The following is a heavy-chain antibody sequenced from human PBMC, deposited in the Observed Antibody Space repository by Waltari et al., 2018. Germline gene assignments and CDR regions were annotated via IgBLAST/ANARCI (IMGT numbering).Heavy chain of an antibody. D-gene: IGHD1-26*01. CDR2: IIPIFGTA. CDR3: ARDPNLSRSLTPYYYYMDV. Sequence: QVQLVQSGAEVKKPGSSVKVSCKASGGTFSSYAISWVRQAPGQGLEWMGGIIPIFGTANYAQKFQGRVTITADKSTSTAYMELSSLRSEDTAVYYCARDPNLSRSLTPYYYYMDVWGKGTTVTVSS. J-gene: IGHJ6*03. V-gene: IGHV1-69*14. CDR1: GGTFSSYA.